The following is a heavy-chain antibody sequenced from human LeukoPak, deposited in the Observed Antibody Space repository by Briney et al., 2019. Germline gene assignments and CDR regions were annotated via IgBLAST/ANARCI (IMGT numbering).Heavy chain of an antibody. CDR3: ARGGELSPNNWFDA. CDR1: GGTFSSYA. D-gene: IGHD3-16*02. Sequence: GSSVKVSCKASGGTFSSYAISWGRQAPGQGLEWMGGIIPIFGTANYAQKFRGRVTITADKSTRTAYMELSSLRSEDTAVYYCARGGELSPNNWFDAWGQGTLVTVSS. J-gene: IGHJ5*02. V-gene: IGHV1-69*06. CDR2: IIPIFGTA.